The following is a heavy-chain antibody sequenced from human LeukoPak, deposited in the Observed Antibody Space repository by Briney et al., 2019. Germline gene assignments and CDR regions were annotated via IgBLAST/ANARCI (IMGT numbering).Heavy chain of an antibody. Sequence: ASVKVFCKASGGTFSSYAISWVRQAPGQGLEWMGGIIPIFGTANYAQKFQGRVTITTDESTSTAYMELSSLRSEDTAVYYCARAGGVGATTTFDYWGQGTLVTVSS. D-gene: IGHD1-26*01. CDR3: ARAGGVGATTTFDY. CDR1: GGTFSSYA. J-gene: IGHJ4*02. CDR2: IIPIFGTA. V-gene: IGHV1-69*05.